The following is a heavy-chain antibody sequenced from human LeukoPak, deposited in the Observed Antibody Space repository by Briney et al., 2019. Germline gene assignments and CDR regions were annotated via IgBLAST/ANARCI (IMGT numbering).Heavy chain of an antibody. CDR3: ARGLASGYPPIPFDY. D-gene: IGHD3-3*01. Sequence: SETLSLTCTVSGGSISSSSYYWGWIRQPPGKGLEWIGSIYYSGSTYYNPSLKSRVTISVDTSKNQFSLKLSSVTAADTAIYYCARGLASGYPPIPFDYWGQGTLVTVSS. CDR2: IYYSGST. V-gene: IGHV4-39*01. CDR1: GGSISSSSYY. J-gene: IGHJ4*02.